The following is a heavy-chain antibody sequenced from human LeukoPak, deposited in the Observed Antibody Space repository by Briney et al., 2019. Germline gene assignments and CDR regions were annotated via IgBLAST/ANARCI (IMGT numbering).Heavy chain of an antibody. V-gene: IGHV3-48*03. D-gene: IGHD2-15*01. CDR2: ISSGGSSI. J-gene: IGHJ6*04. CDR1: GFTFSTYE. CDR3: ARGLVVAATPPYSYYGMDV. Sequence: GGSLRLSCAASGFTFSTYEMNWVRQAPGKGLECLSYISSGGSSIYSADSVKGRFTISRDNAKNSLYLQMNSLRAEDTAVYYCARGLVVAATPPYSYYGMDVWGKGTTVTVSS.